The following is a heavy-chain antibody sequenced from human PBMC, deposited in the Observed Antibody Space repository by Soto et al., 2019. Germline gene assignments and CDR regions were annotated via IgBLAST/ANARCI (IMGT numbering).Heavy chain of an antibody. CDR1: GGTFSSYT. CDR3: AREGTIQSRADDY. V-gene: IGHV1-69*08. Sequence: QVQLVQSGAEVKKPGSSVKVSCKASGGTFSSYTISWVRQAPGQGLEWMGRIIPILGIANYARKFQGRVTITADKSTSTAYMELSSLRSEDTAVYYCAREGTIQSRADDYWGQGTLVTVSS. D-gene: IGHD1-1*01. CDR2: IIPILGIA. J-gene: IGHJ4*02.